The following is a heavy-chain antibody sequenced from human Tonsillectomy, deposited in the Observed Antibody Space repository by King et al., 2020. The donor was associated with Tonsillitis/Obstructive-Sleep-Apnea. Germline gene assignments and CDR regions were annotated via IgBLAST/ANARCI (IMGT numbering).Heavy chain of an antibody. CDR1: GFTFSSYA. J-gene: IGHJ6*02. Sequence: QLVQSGGGVVQPGRSLRLSCAASGFTFSSYAMHWVRQAPGKGLEWVAVISYDGSNKYYADSVKGRFTISRDNSKNTLYLQMNSLRAEDTAVYYCAREGGRYYGSGSLRRGNGMDVWGQGTTVTVSS. CDR3: AREGGRYYGSGSLRRGNGMDV. CDR2: ISYDGSNK. V-gene: IGHV3-30*04. D-gene: IGHD3-10*01.